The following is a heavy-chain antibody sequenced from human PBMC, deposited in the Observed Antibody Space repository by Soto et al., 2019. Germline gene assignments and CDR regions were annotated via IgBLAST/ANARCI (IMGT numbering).Heavy chain of an antibody. D-gene: IGHD1-20*01. CDR1: GGSISSYY. CDR2: IYYSGST. CDR3: ARGGGIRYFDY. Sequence: QVQLQESGPGLVKPSETLSLTCTVSGGSISSYYWSWIRQPPGKGLEWIGYIYYSGSTDHNPSLKRRVTISVDTSKNQFSLKLSSVSAAAAAVYYCARGGGIRYFDYWGQGTLVTVSS. V-gene: IGHV4-59*01. J-gene: IGHJ4*02.